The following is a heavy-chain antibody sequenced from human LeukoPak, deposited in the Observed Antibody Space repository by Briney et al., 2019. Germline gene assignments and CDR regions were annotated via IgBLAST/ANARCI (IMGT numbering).Heavy chain of an antibody. Sequence: GGSLRLSCAASGFTFSSYGMHWVRQAPGKGLEWVADIWYDGSNKYYADSVKGRFTISRDNSKNTLYLQMNSLRAEGTAVYYWARHQHGMDVWGQGTTVTVSS. CDR3: ARHQHGMDV. CDR1: GFTFSSYG. J-gene: IGHJ6*02. CDR2: IWYDGSNK. V-gene: IGHV3-33*01.